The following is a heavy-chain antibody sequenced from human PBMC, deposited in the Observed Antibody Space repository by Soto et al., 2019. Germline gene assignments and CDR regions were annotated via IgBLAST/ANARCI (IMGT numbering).Heavy chain of an antibody. J-gene: IGHJ6*02. CDR3: ARLGGYCSSTSCRLGMDV. CDR2: INHTGST. D-gene: IGHD2-2*01. V-gene: IGHV4-34*01. Sequence: SQTLSLTCAVYGGSFSGYDWSWIRQPPGKGLEWIGEINHTGSTNYNPSLKSRVTISVDTSQNQFSLKLSSVTAADTAVYYCARLGGYCSSTSCRLGMDVWGPGTTVT. CDR1: GGSFSGYD.